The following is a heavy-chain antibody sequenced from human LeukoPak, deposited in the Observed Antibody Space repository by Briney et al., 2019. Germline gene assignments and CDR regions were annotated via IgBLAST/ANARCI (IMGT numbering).Heavy chain of an antibody. CDR1: GGSISSYY. V-gene: IGHV4-4*07. J-gene: IGHJ4*02. D-gene: IGHD3-22*01. CDR2: IYASGST. Sequence: SETLSLTCTVSGGSISSYYWSWIRQPAGKGQEWIGRIYASGSTSYNPSLKSRVTMSVDTSKNQFSLKLSSVTAADTAVYYCARDRDYFDTSGYDYWGQGTLVTVSS. CDR3: ARDRDYFDTSGYDY.